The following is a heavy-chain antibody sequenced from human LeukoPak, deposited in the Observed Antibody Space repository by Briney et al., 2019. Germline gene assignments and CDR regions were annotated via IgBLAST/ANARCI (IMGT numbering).Heavy chain of an antibody. J-gene: IGHJ6*02. Sequence: PSETLSLTCAVYGGSFSGYYWSWIRQPPGKGLEWIGEINHSGSTNYNPSLKSRVTISVDTSKNQFSLKLSSVTAADTAVYYCARKRDSSGYYLYYYYYYGMDVWGQGTTVTVSS. D-gene: IGHD3-22*01. CDR3: ARKRDSSGYYLYYYYYYGMDV. V-gene: IGHV4-34*01. CDR1: GGSFSGYY. CDR2: INHSGST.